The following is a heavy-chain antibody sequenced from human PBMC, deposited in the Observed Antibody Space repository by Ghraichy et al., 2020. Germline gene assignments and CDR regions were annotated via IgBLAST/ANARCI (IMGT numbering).Heavy chain of an antibody. D-gene: IGHD3-10*01. CDR1: GGSISSSSYY. CDR3: AGHAGGHDI. V-gene: IGHV4-39*01. CDR2: ISYSGYT. Sequence: GSLRLSCTVSGGSISSSSYYWAWIRQPLGKGLEWIGSISYSGYTYYNPSLTSRVTISVDTSKNQFSLNLSSVTAADTAVYYCAGHAGGHDIWGQGTMVTVSS. J-gene: IGHJ3*02.